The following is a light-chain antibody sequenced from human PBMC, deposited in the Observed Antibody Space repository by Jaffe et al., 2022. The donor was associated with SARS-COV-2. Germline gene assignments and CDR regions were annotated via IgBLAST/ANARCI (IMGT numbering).Light chain of an antibody. CDR1: QSVSGN. Sequence: EMVMTQSPATLSVSPGERATLSCRASQSVSGNLAWYQQKPGLAPRLLIYDVSTRATGIPARFSGSGSGTEVTLTISSLQSEDFAVYYCQQYNYWPPSFGPGTKVDIK. CDR3: QQYNYWPPS. J-gene: IGKJ3*01. V-gene: IGKV3-15*01. CDR2: DVS.